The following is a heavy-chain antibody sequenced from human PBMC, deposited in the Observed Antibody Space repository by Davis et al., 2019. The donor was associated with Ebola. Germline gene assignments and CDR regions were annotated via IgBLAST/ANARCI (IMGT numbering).Heavy chain of an antibody. CDR3: ARRYSRSWYKSGWFDT. CDR2: ISPGDSDT. CDR1: GYSFTSYW. Sequence: GESLKISCTGSGYSFTSYWIGWVRQLPGKGLDRMGLISPGDSDTRYSPSFVAQVTISADKSISTADLQWSSLKASDPAMYYCARRYSRSWYKSGWFDTWGQGTLVTVSS. V-gene: IGHV5-51*01. D-gene: IGHD6-13*01. J-gene: IGHJ5*02.